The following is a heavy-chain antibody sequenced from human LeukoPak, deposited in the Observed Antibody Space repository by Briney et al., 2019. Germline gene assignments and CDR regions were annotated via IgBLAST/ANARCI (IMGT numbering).Heavy chain of an antibody. J-gene: IGHJ6*02. CDR1: GFTFSDYN. CDR3: ARSIGLTGGGVDV. V-gene: IGHV3-11*01. D-gene: IGHD4-23*01. CDR2: ITDSGNTI. Sequence: GGSLRLSCAASGFTFSDYNMNWVRQAPGKGLEWVSYITDSGNTIHYADSVKGRFTISRDNAKNSLYLQMNSLRAEDTAGYYCARSIGLTGGGVDVWGQGTTVTVSS.